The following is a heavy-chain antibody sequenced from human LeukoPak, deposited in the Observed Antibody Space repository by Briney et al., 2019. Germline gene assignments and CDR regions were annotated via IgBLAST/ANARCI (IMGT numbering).Heavy chain of an antibody. Sequence: SETLSLTCTVSGGSISSYYWSWIRQPPGKGLEWIGYIYYSGSTNYNPSLKSRVTISVDTSKNQFSLKLGSVTAADTAVYYCARVLPLQLWPRHYWYFDLWGRGTLVTVSS. V-gene: IGHV4-59*01. CDR3: ARVLPLQLWPRHYWYFDL. CDR1: GGSISSYY. D-gene: IGHD5-18*01. CDR2: IYYSGST. J-gene: IGHJ2*01.